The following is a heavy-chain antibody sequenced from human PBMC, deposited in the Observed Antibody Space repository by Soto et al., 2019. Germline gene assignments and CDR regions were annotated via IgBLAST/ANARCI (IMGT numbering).Heavy chain of an antibody. CDR1: GLTFSNYG. D-gene: IGHD2-21*01. CDR2: IWYDGNNK. Sequence: PGGSLRLSCAASGLTFSNYGMHWVRQAPGKGLEWVAVIWYDGNNKYYADSVKGRFTISRDNSNNTLYVQMTSLRAEDTAVYYCARGLHSRFDYWGQGTLVTVSS. J-gene: IGHJ4*02. V-gene: IGHV3-33*01. CDR3: ARGLHSRFDY.